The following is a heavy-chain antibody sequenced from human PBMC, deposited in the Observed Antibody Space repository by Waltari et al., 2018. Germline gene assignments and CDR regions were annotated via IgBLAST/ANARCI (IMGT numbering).Heavy chain of an antibody. CDR3: ARQYDFYDSSGYLDY. D-gene: IGHD3-22*01. CDR2: IHYSGST. V-gene: IGHV4-39*07. J-gene: IGHJ4*02. Sequence: QLQLQESGPGLVKPSETLSLTCTVSGGSISRRNYYRGWIRQPPGKGLEWIGTIHYSGSTKYNPSLKSRVTISVDTSKNQFSLNLRSVTAADTAIYYCARQYDFYDSSGYLDYWGQGILGTVSS. CDR1: GGSISRRNYY.